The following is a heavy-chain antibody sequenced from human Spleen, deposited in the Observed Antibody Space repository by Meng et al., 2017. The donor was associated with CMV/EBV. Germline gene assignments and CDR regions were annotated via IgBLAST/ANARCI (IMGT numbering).Heavy chain of an antibody. CDR3: ARGGANSGWYDWYFDL. Sequence: GESLKISCAASGFTFSSYSMNWVRQAPGKGLEWVSYISSSSSTIYYADSVKGRFTISRDNAKNSLYLQMNSLRAEDTAVYYCARGGANSGWYDWYFDLWGRGTLVTVSS. V-gene: IGHV3-48*04. CDR2: ISSSSSTI. D-gene: IGHD6-19*01. J-gene: IGHJ2*01. CDR1: GFTFSSYS.